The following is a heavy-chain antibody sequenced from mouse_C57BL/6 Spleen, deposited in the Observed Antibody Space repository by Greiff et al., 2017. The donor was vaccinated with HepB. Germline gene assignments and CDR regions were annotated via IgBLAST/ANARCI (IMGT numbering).Heavy chain of an antibody. CDR1: GFNIKDDY. CDR2: IDPENGDT. V-gene: IGHV14-4*01. CDR3: TTGGYYVH. Sequence: EVQVVESGAELVRPGASVKLSCTASGFNIKDDYMHWVKQRPEQGLEWIGWIDPENGDTEYASKFQGKATITADTSSNTAYLQLSSLTSEDTAVYYCTTGGYYVHWGQGTLVTVSA. D-gene: IGHD2-3*01. J-gene: IGHJ3*01.